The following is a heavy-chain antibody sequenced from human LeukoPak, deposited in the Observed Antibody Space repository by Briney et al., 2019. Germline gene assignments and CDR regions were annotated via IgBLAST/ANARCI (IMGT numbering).Heavy chain of an antibody. Sequence: SETLSLTCTVSGGPLSSSSYYWGWIRQPPGKGLEWIGSIYYSGSTYYNPSLKSRVTISVDTSKNQFSLKLSSVTAADTAVYYCARRSGKNPDDAFDIWGQGTMVTVSS. CDR1: GGPLSSSSYY. J-gene: IGHJ3*02. CDR3: ARRSGKNPDDAFDI. D-gene: IGHD3-10*01. CDR2: IYYSGST. V-gene: IGHV4-39*07.